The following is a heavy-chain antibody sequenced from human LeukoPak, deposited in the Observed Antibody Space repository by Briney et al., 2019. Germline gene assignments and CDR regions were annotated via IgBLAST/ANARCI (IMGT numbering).Heavy chain of an antibody. D-gene: IGHD3-3*01. CDR1: GDSVSINSAA. CDR2: TYQRSKWYN. CDR3: ARVPYYDFQADAFDI. V-gene: IGHV6-1*01. Sequence: SQTLSLTCAISGDSVSINSAAWNWIRQSPSRGLEWLGRTYQRSKWYNDYAVSVKSRITINPDISKNQFSLQLNSVTPEDTAVYYCARVPYYDFQADAFDIWGQGTMVTVSS. J-gene: IGHJ3*02.